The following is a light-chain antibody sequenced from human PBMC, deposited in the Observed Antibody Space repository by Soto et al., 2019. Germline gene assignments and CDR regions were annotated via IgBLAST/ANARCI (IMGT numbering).Light chain of an antibody. V-gene: IGKV3-20*01. CDR3: QQYHASPMNT. J-gene: IGKJ2*01. CDR1: QSVRSTF. Sequence: VLPQSPDTLSLSPGDRATLSCRASQSVRSTFLAWYQQTPGQAPSLLIYGASNRAAGIPERFSGSSSGTAFTLTISRLEHDDSAVYYCQQYHASPMNTFGQGTKLQIK. CDR2: GAS.